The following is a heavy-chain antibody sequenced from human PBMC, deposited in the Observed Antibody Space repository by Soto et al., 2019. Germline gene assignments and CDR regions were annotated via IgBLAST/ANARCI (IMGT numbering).Heavy chain of an antibody. CDR3: ARVDHRGYYTCAD. CDR2: INHRAHT. J-gene: IGHJ4*02. CDR1: GGSFSGHS. D-gene: IGHD3-3*01. V-gene: IGHV4-34*01. Sequence: QVQLQQWGAGLLKPSETLSLTCAVYGGSFSGHSWSWIRQPPGKGLEWIGEINHRAHTNYSPSLKTRVIISVDTTKNQFSLQVRSVTAADTGVYYGARVDHRGYYTCADWSKGSLVTVSS.